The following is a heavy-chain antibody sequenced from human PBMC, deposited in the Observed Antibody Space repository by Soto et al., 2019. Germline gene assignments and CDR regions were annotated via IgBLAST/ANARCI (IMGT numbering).Heavy chain of an antibody. D-gene: IGHD2-15*01. V-gene: IGHV5-51*07. CDR1: GYSFTSYW. CDR3: ARHPGGLSSFYGMDV. CDR2: IYPGDSDT. Sequence: GESLKISRKGSGYSFTSYWIGWVHQMPGKGLEWMGIIYPGDSDTRYSPSFQAQVTISADKFISTAYLQWSSLKASDTAMYYCARHPGGLSSFYGMDVWGQGTTVTVSS. J-gene: IGHJ6*02.